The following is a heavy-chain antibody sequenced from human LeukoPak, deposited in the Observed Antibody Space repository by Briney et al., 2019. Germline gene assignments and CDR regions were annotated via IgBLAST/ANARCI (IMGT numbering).Heavy chain of an antibody. J-gene: IGHJ4*02. V-gene: IGHV4-39*01. CDR3: ARQLPTRWELGY. Sequence: PSETLSLTCTVSGGSINSTSNYWGWIRQPPGKGLEWIGSIYYSGSTSYNPSLKSRVTISVDTSKNQFSLKLSSVTAADTAVYYCARQLPTRWELGYWGQGTLVTVSS. D-gene: IGHD1-26*01. CDR1: GGSINSTSNY. CDR2: IYYSGST.